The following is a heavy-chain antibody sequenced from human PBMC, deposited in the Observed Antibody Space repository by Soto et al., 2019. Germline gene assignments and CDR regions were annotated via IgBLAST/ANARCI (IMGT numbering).Heavy chain of an antibody. J-gene: IGHJ4*02. Sequence: ASVKVSCKASGYTFTSYDINWARQATGQGLEWMGWMNPNSGNTGYAQKFQGRVTMTRNTSISTAYMELRSLRSDDTAVYYCARDLWGITIFGVASYYLDYWGQGTLVTVSS. CDR2: MNPNSGNT. D-gene: IGHD3-3*01. CDR1: GYTFTSYD. V-gene: IGHV1-8*01. CDR3: ARDLWGITIFGVASYYLDY.